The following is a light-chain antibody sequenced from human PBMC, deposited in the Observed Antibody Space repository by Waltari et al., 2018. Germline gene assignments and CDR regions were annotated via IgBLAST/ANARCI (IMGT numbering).Light chain of an antibody. Sequence: QSVLTQPPSVSGAPRQRVTISCTGSSPNIGAGYDVPWYQQLPGTAPKLLIYGNSNRPSGVPDRFSGSKSGTSASLAITGLQAEDEADYYCQSYDSSLSGGVFGGGTKLTVL. CDR3: QSYDSSLSGGV. CDR2: GNS. CDR1: SPNIGAGYD. V-gene: IGLV1-40*01. J-gene: IGLJ2*01.